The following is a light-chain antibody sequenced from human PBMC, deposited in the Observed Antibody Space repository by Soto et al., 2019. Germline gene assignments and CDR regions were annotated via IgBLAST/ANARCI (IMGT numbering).Light chain of an antibody. Sequence: EIVMTQSPATLSVSPGERATLSCRASQSVSSNLAWYQRKPGQAPRLLIYGASTRATGIPARFSGSGSGTEFSFTISSLQSEDFAAYYCQQYNKWPPYTFGQGTKLEIK. CDR1: QSVSSN. J-gene: IGKJ2*01. V-gene: IGKV3-15*01. CDR2: GAS. CDR3: QQYNKWPPYT.